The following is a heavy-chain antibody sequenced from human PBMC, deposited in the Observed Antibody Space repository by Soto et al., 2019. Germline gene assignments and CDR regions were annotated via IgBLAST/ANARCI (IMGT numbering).Heavy chain of an antibody. CDR2: IYYSGST. V-gene: IGHV4-39*01. CDR1: GGSISSSSYY. J-gene: IGHJ6*02. CDR3: AEIYGMDV. Sequence: PSETLSLPGPVSGGSISSSSYYWGWIRQPPGKGLEWIGSIYYSGSTYYNPSLKSRVTISVDTSKNQFSLKLSSVTAADTAVYYCAEIYGMDVWGQGTTVTVS.